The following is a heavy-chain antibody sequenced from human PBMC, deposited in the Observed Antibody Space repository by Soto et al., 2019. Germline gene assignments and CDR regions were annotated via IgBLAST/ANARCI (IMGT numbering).Heavy chain of an antibody. D-gene: IGHD6-6*01. Sequence: PGGSLRLSCAASGFTFSSYSMNWVRQAPGKGLEWVSSISSSSSYIYYADSVKGRFTISRDNAKNSLYLQMNSLRAEDTAVYYCARDRLNSIAARYWYFDLWGRGTLVTVSS. CDR2: ISSSSSYI. CDR3: ARDRLNSIAARYWYFDL. J-gene: IGHJ2*01. CDR1: GFTFSSYS. V-gene: IGHV3-21*01.